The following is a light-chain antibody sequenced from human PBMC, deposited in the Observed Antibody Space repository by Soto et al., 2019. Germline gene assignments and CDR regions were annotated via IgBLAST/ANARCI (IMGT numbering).Light chain of an antibody. J-gene: IGKJ1*01. CDR2: GAS. CDR3: QQYGSSPRT. CDR1: QSVSSK. Sequence: EVVMTQSPATLSVSPWEGATLSCRASQSVSSKLAWYQQKPGQAPRLLIYGASSRATGVPDRFSGSGSGTDFTLTISRLEPEDFAVYYCQQYGSSPRTFGQGTKVDIK. V-gene: IGKV3-20*01.